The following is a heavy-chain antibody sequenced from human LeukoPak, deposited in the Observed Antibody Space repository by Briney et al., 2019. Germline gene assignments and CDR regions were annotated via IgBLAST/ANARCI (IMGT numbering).Heavy chain of an antibody. J-gene: IGHJ4*02. CDR1: GGSISSGSYY. Sequence: SETLSLTCTVSGGSISSGSYYWSWIRQPAGKELEWIGRIYTSGSTNYNPSLKSRVTISVDTSKHQSSLRLSSVTAAHTAVYYCARGGGGILTGFLFDYWGQGTLVTVSS. D-gene: IGHD3-9*01. CDR3: ARGGGGILTGFLFDY. V-gene: IGHV4-61*02. CDR2: IYTSGST.